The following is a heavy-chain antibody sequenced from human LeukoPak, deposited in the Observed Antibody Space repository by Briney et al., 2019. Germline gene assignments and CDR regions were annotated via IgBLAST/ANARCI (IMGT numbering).Heavy chain of an antibody. J-gene: IGHJ4*02. D-gene: IGHD4-17*01. CDR2: IFYSGST. CDR1: GGSISSSSYY. Sequence: SETLSLTCTVSGGSISSSSYYWGWIRQPPGKGLEWIGSIFYSGSTYYNPSLKSRVTISVDSSKNQFSLKLRSVTAAETAVYYCAREESFGDYAYWGRGTLVTVSS. V-gene: IGHV4-39*07. CDR3: AREESFGDYAY.